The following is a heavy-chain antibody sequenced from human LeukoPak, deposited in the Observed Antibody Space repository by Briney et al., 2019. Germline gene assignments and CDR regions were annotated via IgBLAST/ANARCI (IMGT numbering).Heavy chain of an antibody. Sequence: PGGSLRLSCAASGFTFSSYAMHWVRQAPGKGLEWVAVISYDGSNKYYADSVKGRFTISRDNSKNTLYLQMNSLRAEDTAVYYCARGGYDFGDYGYYYMDVWGKGTTVTVSS. V-gene: IGHV3-30-3*01. CDR3: ARGGYDFGDYGYYYMDV. J-gene: IGHJ6*03. D-gene: IGHD4-17*01. CDR2: ISYDGSNK. CDR1: GFTFSSYA.